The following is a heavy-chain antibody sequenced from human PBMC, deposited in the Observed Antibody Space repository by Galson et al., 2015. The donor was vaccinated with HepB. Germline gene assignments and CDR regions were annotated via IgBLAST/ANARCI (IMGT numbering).Heavy chain of an antibody. V-gene: IGHV1-69*10. CDR1: GGTFSSYA. J-gene: IGHJ6*02. CDR3: ARVPPDFIVVVPAAMGGYYYYYGMDV. Sequence: SVKVSCKASGGTFSSYAISWVRQAPGQGLEWMGGIIPIFGIANYAQKFQGRVTITADKSTSTAYMELSSLRSEDTAVYYCARVPPDFIVVVPAAMGGYYYYYGMDVWGQGTTVTVSS. CDR2: IIPIFGIA. D-gene: IGHD2-2*01.